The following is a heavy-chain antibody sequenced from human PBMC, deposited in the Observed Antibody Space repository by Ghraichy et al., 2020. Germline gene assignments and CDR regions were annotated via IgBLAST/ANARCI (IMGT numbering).Heavy chain of an antibody. J-gene: IGHJ4*02. CDR3: ARARPTTFYYYDPGNDLDS. CDR1: GGTFSTFV. Sequence: SVKVSCKASGGTFSTFVISWVRQAPGQGLEWVGGIIPSLGTSLYAQKFQDRVTITADESTSTAHMELSSLRYEDTAVYYCARARPTTFYYYDPGNDLDSWGQGTLFNVSS. CDR2: IIPSLGTS. D-gene: IGHD3-22*01. V-gene: IGHV1-69*13.